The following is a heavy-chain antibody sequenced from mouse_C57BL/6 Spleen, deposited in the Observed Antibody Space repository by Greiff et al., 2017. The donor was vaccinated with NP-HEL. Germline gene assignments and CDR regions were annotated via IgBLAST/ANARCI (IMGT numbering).Heavy chain of an antibody. Sequence: VQLQQSGTVLARPGASVKMSCKTSGYTFTSYWMHWVKQRPGQGLEWIGAIYPRNSDTSYNQKFKGKAKLTAVTSASTAYMELSSLTNEDSAVYYCTRGNYGSSRYAMDYWGQGTSVTVSS. V-gene: IGHV1-5*01. J-gene: IGHJ4*01. CDR1: GYTFTSYW. CDR2: IYPRNSDT. CDR3: TRGNYGSSRYAMDY. D-gene: IGHD1-1*01.